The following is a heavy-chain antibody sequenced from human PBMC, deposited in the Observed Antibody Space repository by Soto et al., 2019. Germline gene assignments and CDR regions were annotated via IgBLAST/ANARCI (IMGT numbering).Heavy chain of an antibody. CDR3: ARHLYYDISPGYLRPYHYYGMDV. J-gene: IGHJ6*02. D-gene: IGHD3-9*01. Sequence: SETLSLTCTVSGGSISSGDYYWSWIRQPPGKGLEWIGSLYYSDYTDTNPSLRSRVTISVDTSKNQFSLNLTSVTAADTAVYYCARHLYYDISPGYLRPYHYYGMDVWGQGTTVTVSS. CDR1: GGSISSGDYY. CDR2: LYYSDYT. V-gene: IGHV4-39*01.